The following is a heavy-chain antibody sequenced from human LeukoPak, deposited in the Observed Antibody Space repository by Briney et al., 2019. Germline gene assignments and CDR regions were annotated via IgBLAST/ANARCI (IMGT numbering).Heavy chain of an antibody. CDR2: IRTNPNGATV. CDR1: GFPFRDHA. D-gene: IGHD1-26*01. Sequence: GGSLRLSCTASGFPFRDHAMSWVRQAPGKGLEWVGFIRTNPNGATVEYAASVRGRFTISRDDSQNIAYLEMSSLETEDSAVYYCVRNSGTYRGYGLDVWGQGTTVTVSS. CDR3: VRNSGTYRGYGLDV. J-gene: IGHJ6*02. V-gene: IGHV3-49*04.